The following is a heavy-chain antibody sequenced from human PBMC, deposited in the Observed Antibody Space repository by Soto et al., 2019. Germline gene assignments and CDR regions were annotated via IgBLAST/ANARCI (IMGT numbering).Heavy chain of an antibody. J-gene: IGHJ4*02. CDR3: ARDSPIVLVPAAADY. CDR2: ISAYNGNT. CDR1: GYTFTSYG. D-gene: IGHD2-2*01. Sequence: QVQLVQSGAEVKKPGASVKVSCKASGYTFTSYGISWVRQAPGQGLEWMGWISAYNGNTNYAQKLQGRVTMTTDTFTSTDYMELRSLRSDDTAVYYCARDSPIVLVPAAADYWGQGTLVTVSS. V-gene: IGHV1-18*01.